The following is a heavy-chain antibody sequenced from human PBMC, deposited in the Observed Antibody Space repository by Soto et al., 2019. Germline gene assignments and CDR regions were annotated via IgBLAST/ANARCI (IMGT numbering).Heavy chain of an antibody. CDR1: GGSISSYY. D-gene: IGHD6-13*01. V-gene: IGHV4-59*08. Sequence: SETLSLTCTVSGGSISSYYWSWIRQPPGKGLEWIGYIYYSGSTNYNPSLKSRVTISVDTSKNQFSLKLSSVTAADTAVYYCARVMLGQQLAHDTYYYYYMDVWGKGTTVTVSS. CDR2: IYYSGST. J-gene: IGHJ6*03. CDR3: ARVMLGQQLAHDTYYYYYMDV.